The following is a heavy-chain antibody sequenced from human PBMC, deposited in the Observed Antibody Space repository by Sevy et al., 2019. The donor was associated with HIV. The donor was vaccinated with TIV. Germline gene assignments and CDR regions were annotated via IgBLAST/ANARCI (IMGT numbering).Heavy chain of an antibody. V-gene: IGHV3-21*01. CDR2: ISSSSSYI. Sequence: GGSLRLSCAASGFTFSSYSMNWVRQAPGKGLEWVSSISSSSSYIYYADSVKGRFTISRDNAKNSLYLQMNSLRAEDTAVYYCARDHGDYDIDPYAFDIWGQGTMVTVSS. CDR3: ARDHGDYDIDPYAFDI. CDR1: GFTFSSYS. J-gene: IGHJ3*02. D-gene: IGHD4-17*01.